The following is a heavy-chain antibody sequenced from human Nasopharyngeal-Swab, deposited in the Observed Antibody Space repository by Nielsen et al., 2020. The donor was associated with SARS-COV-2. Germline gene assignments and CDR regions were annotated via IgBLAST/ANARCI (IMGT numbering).Heavy chain of an antibody. CDR1: GFTFSRHW. D-gene: IGHD6-13*01. J-gene: IGHJ2*01. CDR2: IKQDGSEK. CDR3: ARESSPHWYFDL. V-gene: IGHV3-7*03. Sequence: GESLKISCVVSGFTFSRHWMSWVRQAPGKGLEWVANIKQDGSEKYYVDSVKGRFTISRDNAKNSLYLQMNSLRAEDTAVYYCARESSPHWYFDLWGRGTLVTVSS.